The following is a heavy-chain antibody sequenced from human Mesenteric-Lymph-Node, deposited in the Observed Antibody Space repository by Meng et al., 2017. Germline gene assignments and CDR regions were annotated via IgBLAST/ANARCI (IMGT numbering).Heavy chain of an antibody. D-gene: IGHD3-22*01. CDR2: ISSSGSTI. J-gene: IGHJ4*02. CDR1: GFTFSSYE. Sequence: GESLKISCAASGFTFSSYEMNWVRQAPGKGLEWVSYISSSGSTIYYADSVKGRFTISRDNAKNSLYLQMNSLRAEDMAVYYCARNEYYYDSSGYLFDYWGQGTLVTVSS. CDR3: ARNEYYYDSSGYLFDY. V-gene: IGHV3-48*03.